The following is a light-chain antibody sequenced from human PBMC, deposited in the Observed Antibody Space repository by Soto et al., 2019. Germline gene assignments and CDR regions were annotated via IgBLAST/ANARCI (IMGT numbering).Light chain of an antibody. V-gene: IGKV3D-20*01. Sequence: EIVLTQSPATLSLSPGERATLSCGASQSXSXXXLDWYQQQPGRAPRLLIYDASSRATGLPDRFSGSGSGXXXXXTIXXLXPEDFAVYXCXQYGSSPYTFGQGTKLEIK. CDR2: DAS. CDR1: QSXSXXX. CDR3: XQYGSSPYT. J-gene: IGKJ2*01.